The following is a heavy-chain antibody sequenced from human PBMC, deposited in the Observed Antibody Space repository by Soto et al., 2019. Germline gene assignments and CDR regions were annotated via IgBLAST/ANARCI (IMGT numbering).Heavy chain of an antibody. D-gene: IGHD2-2*01. CDR2: ISYDEIDK. CDR1: GFTFTSHA. CDR3: AKDSGYQMPDNYFHYGPDV. V-gene: IGHV3-30*18. J-gene: IGHJ6*02. Sequence: HPGGSLRLSCAASGFTFTSHAMHWVRQTPGKGLEWVAAISYDEIDKKYASSVKGRFTVSRDNVKNTLSLQMNSLRPEDTAVYYCAKDSGYQMPDNYFHYGPDVGGQGTTGLVS.